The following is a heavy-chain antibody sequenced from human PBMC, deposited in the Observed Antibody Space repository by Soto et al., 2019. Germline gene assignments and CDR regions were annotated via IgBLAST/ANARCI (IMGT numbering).Heavy chain of an antibody. CDR3: ASGGWGSSWYEGGSRIDY. D-gene: IGHD6-13*01. CDR2: IGVAGDT. V-gene: IGHV3-13*01. CDR1: GFTFSSYD. J-gene: IGHJ4*02. Sequence: EVQLVESGGGLVQPGGSLRLSCAASGFTFSSYDMHWVRQVAGKGLEWVSGIGVAGDTYYPDSVKGRFTISRENAKNSLYLQMNSLRAEDTAVYYCASGGWGSSWYEGGSRIDYWGQGTLVTVSS.